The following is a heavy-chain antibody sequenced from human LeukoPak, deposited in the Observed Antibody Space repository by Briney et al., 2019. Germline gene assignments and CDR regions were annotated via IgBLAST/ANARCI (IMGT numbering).Heavy chain of an antibody. CDR3: ARDRGGSYSAIDY. J-gene: IGHJ4*02. CDR2: ISSSSITI. CDR1: GFTFSSYS. D-gene: IGHD2-15*01. Sequence: GGSLRLSCAASGFTFSSYSLNWVRQAPGKGLEWVSFISSSSITIYYADSVKGRFTIPRDNAEKSPYLQMNSLRAEDTAVYYCARDRGGSYSAIDYWGQGTLVTVSS. V-gene: IGHV3-48*04.